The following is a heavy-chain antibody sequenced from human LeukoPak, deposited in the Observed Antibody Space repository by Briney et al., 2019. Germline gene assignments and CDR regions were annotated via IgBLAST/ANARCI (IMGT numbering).Heavy chain of an antibody. D-gene: IGHD4-23*01. CDR2: IKSKTDGGTT. V-gene: IGHV3-15*01. CDR3: TTGHGGNSRYYYYYYGMDV. CDR1: GFTFSNAW. Sequence: PGGSLRLSCAASGFTFSNAWMSWVRQAPGKGLEWVGRIKSKTDGGTTDYAAPVKGRFTISRDDSKNTLYLQMNSLKTEDTAVYYCTTGHGGNSRYYYYYYGMDVWGQGTTVTVSS. J-gene: IGHJ6*02.